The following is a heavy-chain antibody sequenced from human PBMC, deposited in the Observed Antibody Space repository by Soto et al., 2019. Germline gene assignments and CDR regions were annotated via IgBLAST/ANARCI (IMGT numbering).Heavy chain of an antibody. CDR2: INAGNGNT. V-gene: IGHV1-3*01. D-gene: IGHD6-13*01. J-gene: IGHJ5*02. Sequence: ASVKVSCKASGYTFTSYAMHWVRQAPGQRLEWMGWINAGNGNTKYSQKFQGRVTMTTDTSTSTAYMELRSLRSDDTAVYYCARENIAAAPEGFDPWGQGTLVTVSS. CDR1: GYTFTSYA. CDR3: ARENIAAAPEGFDP.